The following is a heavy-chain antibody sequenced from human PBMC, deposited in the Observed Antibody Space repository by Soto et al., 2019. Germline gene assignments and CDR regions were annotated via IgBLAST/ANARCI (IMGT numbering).Heavy chain of an antibody. CDR3: AKSPGIAVASPGLYYFDY. J-gene: IGHJ4*02. CDR2: ISGSGGST. CDR1: GFTFSSYA. V-gene: IGHV3-23*01. Sequence: EVQLLESGGGLVQPGGSLRLSCAASGFTFSSYAMSWVRQAPGKGQEWVSAISGSGGSTYYADSVKGRFTISRDNSKNTLYLQMNSLRAEDTAVYYCAKSPGIAVASPGLYYFDYWGQGTLVTVSS. D-gene: IGHD6-19*01.